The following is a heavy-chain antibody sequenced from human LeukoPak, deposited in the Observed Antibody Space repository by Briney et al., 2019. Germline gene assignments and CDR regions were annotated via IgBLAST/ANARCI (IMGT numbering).Heavy chain of an antibody. V-gene: IGHV4-4*09. Sequence: SETLSLTCTVSGSISSYYWSWIRQPPGKGPEWIGYIYTSGTTNYNPSLKSRVTISVDTSKNQFSLDLSSVTAADSAVYYCARQKCTSASCLTKNAFDVWGQGTMVTVSS. D-gene: IGHD2-2*01. J-gene: IGHJ3*01. CDR2: IYTSGTT. CDR3: ARQKCTSASCLTKNAFDV. CDR1: GSISSYY.